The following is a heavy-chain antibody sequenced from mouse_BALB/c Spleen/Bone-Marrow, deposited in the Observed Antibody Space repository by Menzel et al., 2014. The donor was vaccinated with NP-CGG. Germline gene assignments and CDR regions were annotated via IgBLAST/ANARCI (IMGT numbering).Heavy chain of an antibody. CDR3: ARGGNWTRNYFDY. J-gene: IGHJ2*01. Sequence: EVKLEESGGGLVQPGGSRKLSCAASGFTFSSFGMHWVRQAPEKGLEWVAYISSVSSTIYYGDTVKGRFTISRDNPKNTLFLQMTSLRSEDTAIYYCARGGNWTRNYFDYWGQGTTLTVSS. D-gene: IGHD4-1*01. CDR2: ISSVSSTI. CDR1: GFTFSSFG. V-gene: IGHV5-17*02.